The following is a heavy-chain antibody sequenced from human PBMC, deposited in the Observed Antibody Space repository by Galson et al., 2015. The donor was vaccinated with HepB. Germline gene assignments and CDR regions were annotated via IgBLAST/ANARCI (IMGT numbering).Heavy chain of an antibody. D-gene: IGHD2-8*01. Sequence: LRLSCAASGFTFSSYAMSWVRQAPGKGLEWVSAISGSGGSTYYADSVKGRFTISRDNSKNTLYLQMNSLRAEDTAVYYCAKYFQLMVYLFDYWGQGTLVTVSS. V-gene: IGHV3-23*01. J-gene: IGHJ4*02. CDR2: ISGSGGST. CDR1: GFTFSSYA. CDR3: AKYFQLMVYLFDY.